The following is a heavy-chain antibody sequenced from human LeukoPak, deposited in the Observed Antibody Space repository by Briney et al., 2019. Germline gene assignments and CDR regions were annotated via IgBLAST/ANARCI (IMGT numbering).Heavy chain of an antibody. Sequence: SVKVSCKASGGTFSSYAISWVRQAPGQGLEWMGGIIPIFGTANYAQKFQGRVTITADEPTSTAYMELSSLRSEDTAVYYCARGYSSSWWLDYWGQGTLVTVSS. CDR3: ARGYSSSWWLDY. D-gene: IGHD6-13*01. CDR2: IIPIFGTA. V-gene: IGHV1-69*13. CDR1: GGTFSSYA. J-gene: IGHJ4*02.